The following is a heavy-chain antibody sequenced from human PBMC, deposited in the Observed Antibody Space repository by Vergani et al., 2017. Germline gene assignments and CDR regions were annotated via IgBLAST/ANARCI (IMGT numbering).Heavy chain of an antibody. J-gene: IGHJ3*02. CDR2: IYYSGST. V-gene: IGHV4-61*01. D-gene: IGHD5-24*01. CDR3: ARFNGRDGYNPDAFDI. Sequence: QVQLQESGPGLVKPSETLSLTCTVSGGSVSSGSYYWSWIRQPPGKGLEWIGYIYYSGSTNYNPSLKSRVTISVDTSKNQFSLKLSSVTAADTAVYCCARFNGRDGYNPDAFDIWGQGTMVTVSS. CDR1: GGSVSSGSYY.